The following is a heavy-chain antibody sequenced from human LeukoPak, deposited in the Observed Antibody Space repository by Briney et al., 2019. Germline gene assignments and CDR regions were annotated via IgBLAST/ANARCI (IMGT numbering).Heavy chain of an antibody. CDR3: ARGCSSCPGDY. CDR2: INPSGGST. J-gene: IGHJ4*02. CDR1: GHTFTSYY. D-gene: IGHD6-13*01. Sequence: ASVKVSCKASGHTFTSYYIHWVRQAPGQGLEWMGIINPSGGSTSYAQKFQGRVTMTRDTSTSTVYMELSSLRSEDTAVYYCARGCSSCPGDYWGQGTLVTVSS. V-gene: IGHV1-46*01.